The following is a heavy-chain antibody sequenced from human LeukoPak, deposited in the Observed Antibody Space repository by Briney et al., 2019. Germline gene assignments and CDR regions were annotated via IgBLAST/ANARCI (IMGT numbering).Heavy chain of an antibody. D-gene: IGHD1-26*01. CDR1: GFTFSRSW. CDR2: IKQDGSEK. CDR3: ARDGYSGSYYDY. Sequence: GGSLRLSCAASGFTFSRSWMSWVRQAPEKGLEWVANIKQDGSEKYYVDSVKGRFTISRDNAKNSLYLQMNLLRAEDTAVYYCARDGYSGSYYDYWGQGTLVTVSS. V-gene: IGHV3-7*04. J-gene: IGHJ4*02.